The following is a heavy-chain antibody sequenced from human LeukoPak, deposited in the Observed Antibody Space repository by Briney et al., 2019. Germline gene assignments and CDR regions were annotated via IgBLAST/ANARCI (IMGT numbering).Heavy chain of an antibody. V-gene: IGHV4-30-4*08. CDR2: IYYSGST. D-gene: IGHD3-22*01. Sequence: SQTLSLTCTVSGSSISSGDYYWSWLRQPPGKRREWIGYIYYSGSTYYNPSLKSRVTISLDTSKNQFSLKLSSMSAADTAVYYCAREYRGYYDTWTWYDPWGQGTLVTFSS. CDR3: AREYRGYYDTWTWYDP. J-gene: IGHJ5*02. CDR1: GSSISSGDYY.